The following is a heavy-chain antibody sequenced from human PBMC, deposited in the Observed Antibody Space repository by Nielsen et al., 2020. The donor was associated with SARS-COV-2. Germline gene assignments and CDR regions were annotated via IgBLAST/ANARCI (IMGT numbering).Heavy chain of an antibody. CDR1: GFTFDDYA. V-gene: IGHV3-9*01. Sequence: SLKISCAASGFTFDDYAMHWVRQAPGKGLEWVSGISWNSGSIGYADSVKGRFTISRDNAKNSLYLQMNSLRAEDTAVYYCARDSGWGDAFDIWGQGTMVTVSS. CDR3: ARDSGWGDAFDI. CDR2: ISWNSGSI. D-gene: IGHD3-16*01. J-gene: IGHJ3*02.